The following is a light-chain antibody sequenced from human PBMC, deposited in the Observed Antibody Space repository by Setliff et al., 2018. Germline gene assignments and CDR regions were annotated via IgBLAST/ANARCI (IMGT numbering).Light chain of an antibody. Sequence: SYELTQPSSVSVSPGQTATITCSGDVLAKKFARWFQQKPGQAPVVVIYKDSERPSGVPERFSGSSSGTTVTLTISGAQVEDEADYYCYSAADNKKVFGGGTKGTVL. CDR3: YSAADNKKV. J-gene: IGLJ3*02. CDR1: VLAKKF. V-gene: IGLV3-27*01. CDR2: KDS.